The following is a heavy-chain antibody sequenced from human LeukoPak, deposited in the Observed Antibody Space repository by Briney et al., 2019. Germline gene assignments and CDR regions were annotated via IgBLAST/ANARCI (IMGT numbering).Heavy chain of an antibody. D-gene: IGHD4-17*01. CDR1: GFTFSSYA. J-gene: IGHJ6*02. V-gene: IGHV3-23*01. CDR2: ISGSGGST. CDR3: ARTTVTTPPTRYGMDV. Sequence: PGGSLRLSCAASGFTFSSYAMSWVRQAPGRGLEWVSAISGSGGSTYYADSVKGRFTISRDNSKNTLYLQMNSLRAEDTAVYYCARTTVTTPPTRYGMDVWGQGTTVTVSS.